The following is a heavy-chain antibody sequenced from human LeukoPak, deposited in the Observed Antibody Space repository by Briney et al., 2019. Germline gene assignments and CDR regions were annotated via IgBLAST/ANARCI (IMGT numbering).Heavy chain of an antibody. CDR1: GGPFSGYY. CDR3: ARATASYYFDY. CDR2: INHSGST. J-gene: IGHJ4*02. V-gene: IGHV4-34*01. Sequence: SETLSLTCAVYGGPFSGYYWSWIRQPPGKGLEWIGEINHSGSTNYNPSLKSRVTISVDTSKNQFSLKLSSVTAADTAVYYCARATASYYFDYWGQGTLVTVSS.